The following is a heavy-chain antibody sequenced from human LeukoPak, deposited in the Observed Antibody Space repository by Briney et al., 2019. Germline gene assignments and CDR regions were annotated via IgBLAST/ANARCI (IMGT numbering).Heavy chain of an antibody. D-gene: IGHD2-15*01. CDR2: MNPGTGDT. CDR1: GYTFTYND. Sequence: ASVKVSCKASGYTFTYNDVNWVRQATGQGLEWMGWMNPGTGDTDYAPRFQGRLAMTADTSIKTAYMELSGLTSDDTAVYYCARGRAAADWGQGTLVTVSS. V-gene: IGHV1-8*01. J-gene: IGHJ4*02. CDR3: ARGRAAAD.